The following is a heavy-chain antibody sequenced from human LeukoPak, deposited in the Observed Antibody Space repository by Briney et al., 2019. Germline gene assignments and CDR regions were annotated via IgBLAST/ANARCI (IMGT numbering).Heavy chain of an antibody. D-gene: IGHD5-18*01. CDR2: IYYSGST. CDR1: GGSISSSSYY. V-gene: IGHV4-39*01. CDR3: ATHVDATRGYYFES. J-gene: IGHJ4*02. Sequence: TSETLSLTCTVSGGSISSSSYYWGWIRQPPGKGLEWIGSIYYSGSTYYNPSLKSRVTISVDTSKNQFSLKLSSVTAADTAIYYCATHVDATRGYYFESWGQGTLVTVSS.